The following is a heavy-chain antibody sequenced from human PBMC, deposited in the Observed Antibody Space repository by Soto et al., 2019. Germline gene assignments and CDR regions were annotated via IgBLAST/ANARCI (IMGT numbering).Heavy chain of an antibody. Sequence: QVQLQESGPGLVKPSETLSLTCTVSGGSISSYYWSWIRQPPGKGLEWIGYIYYSGSTNYNPSLKRRVTIAVDTSKNQFSLKLSSVTAADTAVYYCARARTTVMNYYYYMDVWGKGTTVTVSS. CDR3: ARARTTVMNYYYYMDV. J-gene: IGHJ6*03. V-gene: IGHV4-59*01. CDR1: GGSISSYY. CDR2: IYYSGST. D-gene: IGHD4-17*01.